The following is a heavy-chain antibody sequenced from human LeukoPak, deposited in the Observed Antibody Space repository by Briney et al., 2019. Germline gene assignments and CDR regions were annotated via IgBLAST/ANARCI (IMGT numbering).Heavy chain of an antibody. CDR1: GGSISRGDYY. D-gene: IGHD6-13*01. Sequence: SETLSLTCTVSGGSISRGDYYWSWIRQPPGKGLEWIGYIYHSGSTYYNSSLKSRVTISVDRSKNQFSLKLSSVTAAGTAVYYCASSGYSSSWPLGYWGQGTLVTVSS. CDR2: IYHSGST. J-gene: IGHJ4*02. V-gene: IGHV4-30-2*01. CDR3: ASSGYSSSWPLGY.